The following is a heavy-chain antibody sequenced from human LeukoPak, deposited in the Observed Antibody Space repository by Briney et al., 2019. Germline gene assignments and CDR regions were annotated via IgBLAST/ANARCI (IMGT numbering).Heavy chain of an antibody. V-gene: IGHV3-48*01. J-gene: IGHJ4*02. CDR1: GFRISSYS. CDR3: ASPAVKYCSSTSCYDY. Sequence: GGSLRLSCAASGFRISSYSMNWVRQAPGKGLEWVSYISSSSSPIYYADSVKGRFTISRDNAKNSLYLQMNSLRAEDTAVYYCASPAVKYCSSTSCYDYWGQGTLVTVSS. D-gene: IGHD2-2*01. CDR2: ISSSSSPI.